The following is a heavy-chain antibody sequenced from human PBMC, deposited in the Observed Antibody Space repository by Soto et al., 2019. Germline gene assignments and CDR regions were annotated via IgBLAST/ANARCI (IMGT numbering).Heavy chain of an antibody. V-gene: IGHV4-4*02. CDR3: ARETRPVFFGGGYFGL. CDR1: RGSISTDQW. D-gene: IGHD3-10*01. J-gene: IGHJ2*01. CDR2: IHRNVVS. Sequence: QVQLQASGPGLVKPSGTLSLTCGVSRGSISTDQWWSWLRQSPEKGLEWIGEIHRNVVSNYNPSLKNRATSTVDASKNDFSLKMNSMTAADTAVCYCARETRPVFFGGGYFGLWCRGTLVFVSS.